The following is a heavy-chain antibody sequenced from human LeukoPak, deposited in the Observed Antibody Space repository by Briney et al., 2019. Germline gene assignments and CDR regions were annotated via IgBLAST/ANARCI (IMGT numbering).Heavy chain of an antibody. J-gene: IGHJ5*02. Sequence: SETLSLTCTVSGGSITSSGYFWGWIRQPPGKGLEWIGIINYSGQTFYNPSLKSRVTTSVDTSKNQFSLRLTSVTAADTAVYYCARHRDFMDWFDPWSQGSLVTVSS. CDR3: ARHRDFMDWFDP. CDR2: INYSGQT. V-gene: IGHV4-39*01. CDR1: GGSITSSGYF.